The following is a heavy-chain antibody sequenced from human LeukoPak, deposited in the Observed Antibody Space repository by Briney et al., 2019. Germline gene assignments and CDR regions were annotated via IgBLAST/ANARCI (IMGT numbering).Heavy chain of an antibody. CDR3: ARDVYYYDSSGYYYDY. D-gene: IGHD3-22*01. Sequence: SVKVSCKASGGTFSSYAISWVRQAPGQGLEWMGRIIPILGIANCAQKFQGRVTITADKSTSTAYMELSSLRSEDTAVYYCARDVYYYDSSGYYYDYWGQGTLVTVSS. CDR2: IIPILGIA. J-gene: IGHJ4*02. V-gene: IGHV1-69*04. CDR1: GGTFSSYA.